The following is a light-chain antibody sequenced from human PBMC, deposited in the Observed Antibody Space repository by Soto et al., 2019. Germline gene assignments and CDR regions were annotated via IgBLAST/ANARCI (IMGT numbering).Light chain of an antibody. CDR1: QAIITY. J-gene: IGKJ4*01. CDR3: QQYDNLPRT. Sequence: DIQLTQSPSSLSASVGDRVTITCHASQAIITYLNWFQQKPGKAPKLLIYDASHLETGVPSRFSGSGSGTAFTFTISSLQPEDIGTYYCQQYDNLPRTFGGGTKVDIK. CDR2: DAS. V-gene: IGKV1-33*01.